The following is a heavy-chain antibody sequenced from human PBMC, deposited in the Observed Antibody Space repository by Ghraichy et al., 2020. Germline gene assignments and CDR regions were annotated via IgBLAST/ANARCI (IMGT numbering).Heavy chain of an antibody. D-gene: IGHD5-12*01. J-gene: IGHJ4*02. V-gene: IGHV4-34*01. Sequence: SETLSLTCAVYGESFSGYSWNWIRQPPGKGLEWIGEINHSGNTNYNPSLKSRVTISVDTSKNQFSLRLSSVTAADTAVYYCARGWVCFRRDYDSDYFDYWGQGTLVTVSS. CDR2: INHSGNT. CDR1: GESFSGYS. CDR3: ARGWVCFRRDYDSDYFDY.